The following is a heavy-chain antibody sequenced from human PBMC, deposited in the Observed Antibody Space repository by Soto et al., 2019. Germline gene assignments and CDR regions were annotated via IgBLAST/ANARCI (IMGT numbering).Heavy chain of an antibody. V-gene: IGHV4-31*03. CDR3: ARENYSSSWTHNWFDP. CDR2: IYYSGST. D-gene: IGHD6-13*01. J-gene: IGHJ5*02. CDR1: GGSISSGGYY. Sequence: SETLSLTCTVSGGSISSGGYYWSWIRQHPGKGLEWIGYIYYSGSTYYNPSLKSRVTISVDTSKNQFSLKLSSVTAADTAVYYCARENYSSSWTHNWFDPWGQGTLVTVSP.